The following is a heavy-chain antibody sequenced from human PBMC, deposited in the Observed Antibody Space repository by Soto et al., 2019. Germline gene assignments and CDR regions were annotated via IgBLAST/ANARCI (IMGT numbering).Heavy chain of an antibody. J-gene: IGHJ4*02. CDR3: ARARMHYYYDSSGYSYFDY. CDR1: GGTFSSYA. Sequence: SVKVSCKASGGTFSSYAISWVRQAPGQGLEWMGGIIPIFGTANYAQKFQGRVTITADESTSTAYMELSSLRSEDTAVYYCARARMHYYYDSSGYSYFDYWGQGTLVTVSS. CDR2: IIPIFGTA. D-gene: IGHD3-22*01. V-gene: IGHV1-69*13.